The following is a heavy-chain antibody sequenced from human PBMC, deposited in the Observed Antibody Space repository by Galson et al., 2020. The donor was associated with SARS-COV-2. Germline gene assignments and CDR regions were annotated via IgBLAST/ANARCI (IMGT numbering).Heavy chain of an antibody. D-gene: IGHD3-10*01. Sequence: ASVKVSCKTSGYSFTSYGITWVRQAPGQGLEWMGWIDPHNGNTKYAQNLQGRVTMTTDTSTSTVYMELRNLRSDDTAVYYCARPFGSWTYKSGYYYYAMDGWGQGTTVIVSS. CDR2: IDPHNGNT. V-gene: IGHV1-18*04. CDR1: GYSFTSYG. J-gene: IGHJ6*02. CDR3: ARPFGSWTYKSGYYYYAMDG.